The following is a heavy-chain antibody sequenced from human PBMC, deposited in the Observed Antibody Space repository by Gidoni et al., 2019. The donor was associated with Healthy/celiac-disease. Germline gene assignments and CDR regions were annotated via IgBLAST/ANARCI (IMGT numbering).Heavy chain of an antibody. V-gene: IGHV3-15*07. CDR2: IKSKTDGGTT. CDR1: GFTFSNAW. CDR3: TTLGGVRDY. Sequence: EVQLVESGGGLVRPGGSLRLSCAASGFTFSNAWMNWVRQAPGKGLEWFGRIKSKTDGGTTDYAAPVKGRFTISRDDSKNTLYLQMNSLKTEDTAVYYCTTLGGVRDYWGQGTLVTVSS. J-gene: IGHJ4*02. D-gene: IGHD3-10*01.